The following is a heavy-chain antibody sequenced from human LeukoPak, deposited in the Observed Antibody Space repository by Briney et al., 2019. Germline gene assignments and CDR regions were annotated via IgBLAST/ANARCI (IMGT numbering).Heavy chain of an antibody. CDR2: IKEDESEK. CDR3: ARHNKIFGVVSYFDY. V-gene: IGHV3-7*05. CDR1: GFTFSNSW. Sequence: PGGSLRLSCAASGFTFSNSWMSWVRQAPGKGLEWVANIKEDESEKYYVDSVKGRFTISTDSAKNSLFLQMNSLRAEDTAVYYCARHNKIFGVVSYFDYWGQGTLVTVSS. D-gene: IGHD3-3*01. J-gene: IGHJ4*02.